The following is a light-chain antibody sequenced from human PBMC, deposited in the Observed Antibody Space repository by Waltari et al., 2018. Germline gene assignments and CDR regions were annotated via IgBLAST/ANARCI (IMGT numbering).Light chain of an antibody. CDR1: EIISSSR. CDR2: GAT. Sequence: EIVLTQSPGTLSLSPGERAPLSCRASEIISSSRLAWYQQKPGQAPRLLIDGATNRATGIPDIFRGSGSGTDFTLTITRLEPEDSAVYYCQQYGSFITFGQGTRLEIK. J-gene: IGKJ5*01. CDR3: QQYGSFIT. V-gene: IGKV3-20*01.